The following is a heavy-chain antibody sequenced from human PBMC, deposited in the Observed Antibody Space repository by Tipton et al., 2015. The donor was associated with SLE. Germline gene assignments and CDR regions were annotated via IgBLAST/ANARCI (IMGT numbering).Heavy chain of an antibody. CDR3: ALFPIILWRAPVYFDY. CDR2: ISSSGSTI. CDR1: GFTFSDYY. D-gene: IGHD2-21*01. J-gene: IGHJ4*02. Sequence: GSLRLSCAASGFTFSDYYMSWIRQAPGKGLEWVSYISSSGSTIYYADSVKGRFPISRDNAKNSLYLQMNSLRAEDTAVYYCALFPIILWRAPVYFDYWGQGTRATVSS. V-gene: IGHV3-11*04.